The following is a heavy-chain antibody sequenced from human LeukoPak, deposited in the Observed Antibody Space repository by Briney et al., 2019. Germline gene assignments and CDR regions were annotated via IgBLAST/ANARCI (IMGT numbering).Heavy chain of an antibody. D-gene: IGHD3-22*01. J-gene: IGHJ4*02. Sequence: SETLSLTCTVSGGSISSGSYYWSWIRQPAGKGLEWIGRIYTSGSTNYNPSLKSRVTISVDTSKNQFSLKLSSVTTADTAVYYCAREIFSLTMTDWGQGTLVTVSS. V-gene: IGHV4-61*02. CDR3: AREIFSLTMTD. CDR1: GGSISSGSYY. CDR2: IYTSGST.